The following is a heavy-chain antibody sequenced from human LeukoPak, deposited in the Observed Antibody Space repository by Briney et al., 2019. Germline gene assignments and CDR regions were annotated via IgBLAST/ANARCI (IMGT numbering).Heavy chain of an antibody. Sequence: GGSLRLSCAASGFTFISYAVIGVRQAPGRGLEWVSTISGSGGNTYYADSVKGRFTISRDNSKNTLYLQMNSLRAEDTAVYYCAKDSSSLSMIHFLYWGQGTLVTVSS. CDR3: AKDSSSLSMIHFLY. J-gene: IGHJ4*02. CDR1: GFTFISYA. D-gene: IGHD6-6*01. CDR2: ISGSGGNT. V-gene: IGHV3-23*01.